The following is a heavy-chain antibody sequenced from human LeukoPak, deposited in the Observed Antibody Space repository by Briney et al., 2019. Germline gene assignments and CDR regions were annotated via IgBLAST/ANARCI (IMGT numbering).Heavy chain of an antibody. V-gene: IGHV3-7*01. CDR2: IKQDGSDE. CDR3: AREDMLLGFDP. J-gene: IGHJ5*02. D-gene: IGHD2-21*01. CDR1: GFTFCSYW. Sequence: GGSPRLFCAASGFTFCSYWMSWVRQAPGEGLEGVANIKQDGSDEYYVDSVKGRFTISRDNAKNSLYLQMNSLRAEDTAVYYCAREDMLLGFDPWGQGTLVTVSS.